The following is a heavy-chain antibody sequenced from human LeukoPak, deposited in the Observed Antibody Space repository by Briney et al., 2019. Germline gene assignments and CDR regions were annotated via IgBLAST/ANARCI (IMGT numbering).Heavy chain of an antibody. Sequence: GGSLRLSCAASGFTFSSYSMNWVRQAPGKGLEWVSSISSSSSYIYYADSVKGRFTISRDNAKNSLYLQMNSLRSEDTAVYYCARDRVSSSPGGYFDYWGQGTLVTVSS. D-gene: IGHD6-6*01. J-gene: IGHJ4*02. V-gene: IGHV3-21*01. CDR2: ISSSSSYI. CDR3: ARDRVSSSPGGYFDY. CDR1: GFTFSSYS.